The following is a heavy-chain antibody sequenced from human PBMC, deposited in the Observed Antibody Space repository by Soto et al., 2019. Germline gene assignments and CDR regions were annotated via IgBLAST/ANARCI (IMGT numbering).Heavy chain of an antibody. CDR1: VFTFSTYG. CDR3: ARVSLVDFWSGMDV. Sequence: PGGSLRLSCSASVFTFSTYGMHWVRQAPGKGLEWVSIISYDGRNKWYVDSVKGRFTISRDNSKNTLYLQINSLRSEDTAVYYCARVSLVDFWSGMDVWGQGATVTVSS. CDR2: ISYDGRNK. J-gene: IGHJ6*02. D-gene: IGHD3-3*01. V-gene: IGHV3-30*03.